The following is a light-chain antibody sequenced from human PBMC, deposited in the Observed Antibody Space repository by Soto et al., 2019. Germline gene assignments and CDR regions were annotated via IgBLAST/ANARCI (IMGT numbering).Light chain of an antibody. CDR3: SSYTSISTLV. CDR1: SSDVGGYNY. V-gene: IGLV2-14*01. J-gene: IGLJ2*01. CDR2: EVT. Sequence: QSALTQFASVSGSPGQSITISCTGTSSDVGGYNYVSWYQQHPGKAPKLMIYEVTKRPSGVSNRFSGSKSGNTASLTISGLQAEDESDYYCSSYTSISTLVFGGGTKLTVL.